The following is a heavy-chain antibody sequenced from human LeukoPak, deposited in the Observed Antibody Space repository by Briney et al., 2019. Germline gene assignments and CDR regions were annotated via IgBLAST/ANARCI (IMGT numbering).Heavy chain of an antibody. CDR1: GGSISSGSYY. CDR3: AREIVVVPAAYNWFDP. J-gene: IGHJ5*02. D-gene: IGHD2-2*01. Sequence: PLQTLALTCTVSGGSISSGSYYWSWIRQPAGKGLEWIGRIYTSGSTNYNPSLKSRVTISVDTSKNQFSLKLSSVTAADTAVYYCAREIVVVPAAYNWFDPWGQGTLVTVSS. V-gene: IGHV4-61*02. CDR2: IYTSGST.